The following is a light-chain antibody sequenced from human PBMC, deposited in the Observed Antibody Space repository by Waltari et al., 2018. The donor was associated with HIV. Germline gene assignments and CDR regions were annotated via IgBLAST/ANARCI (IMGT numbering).Light chain of an antibody. Sequence: DIQMTQSPSSLSASIGDRVTITCRASQNIYNFLSWYHQQPGKAPKLLIYTASRLPSGVPSRFSGSGSETDFSLTISNLQPEDFGTYYCLQTDASPLTFGPGTKVDLK. CDR3: LQTDASPLT. CDR1: QNIYNF. CDR2: TAS. V-gene: IGKV1-39*01. J-gene: IGKJ3*01.